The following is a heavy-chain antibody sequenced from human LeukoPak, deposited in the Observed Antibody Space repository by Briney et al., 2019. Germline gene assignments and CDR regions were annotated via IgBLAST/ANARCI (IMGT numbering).Heavy chain of an antibody. J-gene: IGHJ6*03. Sequence: SVKVSCKASGGTFNTYALSWVRQAPGRGLEWMGAIIPMFDTTNYAQRFQGRLTLTADGSTGTAYLELNSLKAEDTAVYFCASGPFLTFDHTPEGYYHYYMDVWGTGTTVTTSS. CDR2: IIPMFDTT. CDR3: ASGPFLTFDHTPEGYYHYYMDV. D-gene: IGHD1-14*01. CDR1: GGTFNTYA. V-gene: IGHV1-69*13.